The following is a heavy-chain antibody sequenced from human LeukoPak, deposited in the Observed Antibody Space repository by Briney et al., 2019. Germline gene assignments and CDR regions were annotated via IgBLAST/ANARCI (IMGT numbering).Heavy chain of an antibody. CDR2: ISYDGSNK. J-gene: IGHJ6*02. D-gene: IGHD2-15*01. CDR1: GFTFSSYW. CDR3: ARGGIYYCSGGYCYHMDV. V-gene: IGHV3-30*03. Sequence: GGSLRLSCAASGFTFSSYWMHWVRQAPGKGLEWVAIISYDGSNKYYADSVKGRFTISRDNSKNTLYLQMNSLRAEDTAVYYCARGGIYYCSGGYCYHMDVWGQGTTVTVSS.